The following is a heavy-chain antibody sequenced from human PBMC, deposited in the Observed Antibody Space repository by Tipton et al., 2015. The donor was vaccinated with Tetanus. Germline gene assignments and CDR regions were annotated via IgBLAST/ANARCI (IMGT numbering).Heavy chain of an antibody. Sequence: SLRLSCAASGFTFGDHGMHWVRQAPGKGLEWVAVISYDGNNKYYGDSVKGRFTISRDNSENTLHLLMNSLRPEDTAVYYCARGTSRIVYYFDYWGQGTLVTVSS. CDR2: ISYDGNNK. J-gene: IGHJ4*02. CDR3: ARGTSRIVYYFDY. CDR1: GFTFGDHG. V-gene: IGHV3-30*03. D-gene: IGHD2-21*01.